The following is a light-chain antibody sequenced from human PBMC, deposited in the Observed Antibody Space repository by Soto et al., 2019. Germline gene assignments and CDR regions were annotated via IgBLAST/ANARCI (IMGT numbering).Light chain of an antibody. CDR3: SAYTARSTLV. J-gene: IGLJ3*02. CDR2: EVR. CDR1: MRDVGAYNL. V-gene: IGLV2-14*01. Sequence: QSALTQPASVSGSAGQSITISCSGTMRDVGAYNLVSWYQQHPGTAPKLIIYEVRNRPSGISSRFSGSRSGNTASLTISGLQSEDERAYYCSAYTARSTLVFGGGTKLTGL.